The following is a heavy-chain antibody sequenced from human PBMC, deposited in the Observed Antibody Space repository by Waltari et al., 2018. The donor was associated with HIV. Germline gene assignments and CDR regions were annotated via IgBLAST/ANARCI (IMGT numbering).Heavy chain of an antibody. CDR1: GFTFDDYT. D-gene: IGHD1-1*01. V-gene: IGHV3-43*01. CDR3: VAGGAGRTDY. J-gene: IGHJ4*02. Sequence: DVQLVESGGVVVQPGGSLRLSCAASGFTFDDYTMHWVRQAPGKGLEWVSLISWDGGSTYYADSVRGRFTISRDNSKNSLNLQMNSLRTEDTALYFCVAGGAGRTDYWGQGTLVTVSS. CDR2: ISWDGGST.